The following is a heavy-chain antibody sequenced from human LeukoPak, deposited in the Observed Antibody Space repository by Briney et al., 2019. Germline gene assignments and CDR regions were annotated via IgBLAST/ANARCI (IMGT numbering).Heavy chain of an antibody. Sequence: ASVKVSCKASGYTFTDYYMYWVRQAPGQGLEWMGWINPNSGGTNYAQKFQGWVTMTRDTSISTAYMELSRLRSDDTAVYYCARSGYYYDSSGYPEDAFDIWGQGTMVTVSS. CDR1: GYTFTDYY. D-gene: IGHD3-22*01. V-gene: IGHV1-2*04. J-gene: IGHJ3*02. CDR3: ARSGYYYDSSGYPEDAFDI. CDR2: INPNSGGT.